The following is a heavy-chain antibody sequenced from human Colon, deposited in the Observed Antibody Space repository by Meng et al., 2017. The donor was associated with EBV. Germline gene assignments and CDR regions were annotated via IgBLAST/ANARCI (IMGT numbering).Heavy chain of an antibody. Sequence: VQLQRGGAGLFKPSETLSRSCAVYGGSFRDYYWTWIRHPPGKGLEWIGEIDHRGNTKYNPSLKSRVTISLDTSKKQFSLKVSSVTAADSAVYYCARRGPSGNFSPWSQGALVTVSS. CDR1: GGSFRDYY. V-gene: IGHV4-34*01. D-gene: IGHD3-10*01. CDR2: IDHRGNT. CDR3: ARRGPSGNFSP. J-gene: IGHJ5*02.